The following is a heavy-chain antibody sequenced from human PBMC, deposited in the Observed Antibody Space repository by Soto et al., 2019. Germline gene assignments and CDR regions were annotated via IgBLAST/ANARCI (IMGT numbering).Heavy chain of an antibody. CDR2: ISYSGGSK. D-gene: IGHD3-10*01. Sequence: GGSLRLSCAASGFTFSSYAMSWVRQAPGKGLEWVSAISYSGGSKYYADSVKGRFTISRDNSKNTLYLQMNSLRAEDTAVYYCAKDIMVRGVIMPVDYWGQGTLVTVSS. V-gene: IGHV3-23*01. J-gene: IGHJ4*02. CDR3: AKDIMVRGVIMPVDY. CDR1: GFTFSSYA.